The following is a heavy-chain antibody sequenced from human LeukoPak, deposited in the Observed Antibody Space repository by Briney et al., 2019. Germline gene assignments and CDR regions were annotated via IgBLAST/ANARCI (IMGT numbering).Heavy chain of an antibody. CDR2: ISGSGGST. CDR3: AKGGDILTGYYGGWFDP. Sequence: PGGSLRLSCAASGFTFSSYAMSWVRQAPGKGLEWVSAISGSGGSTYYADSVKGRFIISRDNSKNTLYLQMNSLRAEDTAVYYCAKGGDILTGYYGGWFDPWGQGTLVTVSS. V-gene: IGHV3-23*01. J-gene: IGHJ5*02. D-gene: IGHD3-9*01. CDR1: GFTFSSYA.